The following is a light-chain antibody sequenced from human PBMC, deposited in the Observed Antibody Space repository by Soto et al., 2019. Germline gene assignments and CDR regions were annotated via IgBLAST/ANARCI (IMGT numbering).Light chain of an antibody. CDR2: GAS. CDR1: QSVNSN. J-gene: IGKJ1*01. Sequence: ETVLTQSPATLSLSPGERATLSCRASQSVNSNLAWYQQKPGQAPRLLIYGASSRATGIPDRFSGSGSGTDFTLTISRLEPEDFAVYYCQQYGSSLLWTFGQGTKVDI. V-gene: IGKV3-20*01. CDR3: QQYGSSLLWT.